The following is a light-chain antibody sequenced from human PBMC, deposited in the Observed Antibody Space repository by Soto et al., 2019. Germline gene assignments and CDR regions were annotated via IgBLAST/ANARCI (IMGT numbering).Light chain of an antibody. V-gene: IGKV3-20*01. Sequence: EILLTQSPGTLSLSPGERATLSCRASQSVPKNYLAWYQQEPGQAPGLLIYGPSSRATGIPDRFSGSGSGTDFTLTISRLEPEDFAVYYCHQYATSPQTFGQGTKVEIK. CDR2: GPS. CDR1: QSVPKNY. CDR3: HQYATSPQT. J-gene: IGKJ1*01.